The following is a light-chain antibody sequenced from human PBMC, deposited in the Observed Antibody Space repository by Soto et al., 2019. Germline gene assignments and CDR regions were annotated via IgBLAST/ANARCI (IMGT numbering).Light chain of an antibody. CDR2: EAS. J-gene: IGKJ5*01. CDR1: QSVSRS. Sequence: EVVVTQSAATVSVSPGERATLSCRASQSVSRSLAWYQQKPGQAPRLLIYEASTRATGIPARFSGSGSETDFTLTISGLQSEDFAVHYCQQYKNWPPITFGQGTRPAI. V-gene: IGKV3-15*01. CDR3: QQYKNWPPIT.